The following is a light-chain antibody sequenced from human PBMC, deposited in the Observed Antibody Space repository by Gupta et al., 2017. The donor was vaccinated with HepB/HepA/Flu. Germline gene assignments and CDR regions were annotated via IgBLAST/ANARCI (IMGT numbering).Light chain of an antibody. J-gene: IGKJ3*01. CDR2: SAS. CDR3: QQSYSAPRFT. CDR1: QSVGTS. Sequence: DIEMRQSASSLSAYVGERVTITCRASQSVGTSLHWYQQKPGKAPTLLIYSASSLQSGVPSRFSGSGSGTDFTLTISSLQAEDFATYHCQQSYSAPRFTFGPGTNVAIK. V-gene: IGKV1-39*01.